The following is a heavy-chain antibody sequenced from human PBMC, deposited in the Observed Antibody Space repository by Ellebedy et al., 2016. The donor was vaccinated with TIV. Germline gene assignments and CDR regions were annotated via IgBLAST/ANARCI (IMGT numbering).Heavy chain of an antibody. Sequence: MPGGSLRLSCTVSGGSIRSSYWSRIRQPAGKGLEWIGRVDATGDANYNPSLKSRVTMSPDTSKNQFSLRLSSVTAADTAVYYCARQEWLIFDYWGQGILVTVSS. CDR3: ARQEWLIFDY. J-gene: IGHJ4*02. CDR2: VDATGDA. D-gene: IGHD6-19*01. V-gene: IGHV4-4*07. CDR1: GGSIRSSY.